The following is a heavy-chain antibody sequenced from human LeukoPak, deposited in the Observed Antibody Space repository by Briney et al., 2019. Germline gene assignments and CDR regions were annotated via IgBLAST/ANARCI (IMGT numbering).Heavy chain of an antibody. D-gene: IGHD1-26*01. CDR3: ARGSSGSYYVIYYYGMDV. J-gene: IGHJ6*02. CDR2: INHSGST. V-gene: IGHV4-34*01. Sequence: GSLRLSCAASGFSFSTYSMNWVRQPPGKGLEWIGEINHSGSTNYNPSLKSRVTISVDTSKNQFSLKLSSVTAADTAVYYCARGSSGSYYVIYYYGMDVWGQGTTVTVSS. CDR1: GFSFSTYS.